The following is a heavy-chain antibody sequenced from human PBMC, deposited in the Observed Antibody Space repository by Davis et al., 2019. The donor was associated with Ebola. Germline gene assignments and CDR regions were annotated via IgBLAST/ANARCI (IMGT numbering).Heavy chain of an antibody. CDR3: AGAGYSSGWNFAS. CDR1: GGSLTSYL. D-gene: IGHD6-19*01. V-gene: IGHV4-59*01. CDR2: LYYTGST. Sequence: MPSETLSLTCSVSGGSLTSYLWSWIRQPPGKGLEWIGCLYYTGSTDYNPSLKSRVTISIDTSKNHFSLKLSSVTAADTAVYFCAGAGYSSGWNFASWGQGTLVTVSS. J-gene: IGHJ4*02.